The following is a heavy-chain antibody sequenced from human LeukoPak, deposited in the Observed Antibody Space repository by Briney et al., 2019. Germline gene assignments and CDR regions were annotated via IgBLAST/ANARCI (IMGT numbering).Heavy chain of an antibody. D-gene: IGHD3-22*01. CDR2: IYYSGST. V-gene: IGHV4-59*08. CDR1: GTSISDNY. Sequence: PSETLSLTCTVSGTSISDNYWSWIRQPPGKGLEWIGYIYYSGSTKYNPSLNSRVTISVDTSKSQFSLKLSSVTAADTSVYYCARSNYFDSSKFDYWGQGTLVTVSS. J-gene: IGHJ4*02. CDR3: ARSNYFDSSKFDY.